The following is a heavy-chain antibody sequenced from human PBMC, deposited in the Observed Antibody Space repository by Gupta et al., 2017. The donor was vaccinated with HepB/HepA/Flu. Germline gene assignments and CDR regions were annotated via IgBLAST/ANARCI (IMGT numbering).Heavy chain of an antibody. CDR1: GFPFSSYW. V-gene: IGHV3-74*01. CDR3: ARHPYYDFWSGYSSYYYYMDV. CDR2: INSDGSST. J-gene: IGHJ6*03. D-gene: IGHD3-3*01. Sequence: EVQLVESGGGLVQPGGSLRLSCAASGFPFSSYWMHWVRQAPGKGLVWVLRINSDGSSTSYADSVKGRFTISRDNAKNTLYLQMNSLRAEDTAVYYCARHPYYDFWSGYSSYYYYMDVWGKGTTVTVSS.